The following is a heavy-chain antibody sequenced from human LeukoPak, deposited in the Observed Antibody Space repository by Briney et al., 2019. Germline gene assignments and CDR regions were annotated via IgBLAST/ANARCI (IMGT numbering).Heavy chain of an antibody. D-gene: IGHD6-13*01. Sequence: GGSLRLSCAASGFSFRSYSMNWIRQAPGKGLEWVAFIRYDGSNKYYADSVKGRFTISRDNSKNTLYLQMNSLRAEDTAVYYCAKRGGNIAALDYWGQGTLVTVSS. CDR2: IRYDGSNK. CDR3: AKRGGNIAALDY. V-gene: IGHV3-30*02. J-gene: IGHJ4*02. CDR1: GFSFRSYS.